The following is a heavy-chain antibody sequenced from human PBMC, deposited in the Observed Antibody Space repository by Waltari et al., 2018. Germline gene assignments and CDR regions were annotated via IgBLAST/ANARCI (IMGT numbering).Heavy chain of an antibody. J-gene: IGHJ4*02. CDR2: VDPEDGET. Sequence: EVQLVQSGAEVKKPGATVKISCKASGYPFTAYSMPWSQQAPGKGREWMGRVDPEDGETIYAEKFQGRVTITADTSTDTAYMELSSLRSEDTAVYYCATPRGYSYVIDYWGQGTLVTVSS. D-gene: IGHD5-18*01. CDR3: ATPRGYSYVIDY. CDR1: GYPFTAYS. V-gene: IGHV1-69-2*01.